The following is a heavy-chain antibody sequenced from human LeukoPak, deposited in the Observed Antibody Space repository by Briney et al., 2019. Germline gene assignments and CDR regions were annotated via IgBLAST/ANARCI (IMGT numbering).Heavy chain of an antibody. J-gene: IGHJ4*02. CDR1: GSSISGTSYY. V-gene: IGHV4-39*01. Sequence: PSETLSLTCTVSGSSISGTSYYWGWIRQPPGRGLEWIGSMDYSGSTYYNPSLKSRVTLSVDSSKNQFSLKLSSVTAADTAVYYCAGRLRSLDYWGQGTLVTVSS. CDR3: AGRLRSLDY. CDR2: MDYSGST. D-gene: IGHD4-17*01.